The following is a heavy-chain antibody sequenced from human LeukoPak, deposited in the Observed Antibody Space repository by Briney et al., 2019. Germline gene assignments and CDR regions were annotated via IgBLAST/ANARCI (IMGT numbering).Heavy chain of an antibody. CDR3: ARVEYGNLDSSLSGGAFDI. CDR1: GGSISSGDYY. J-gene: IGHJ3*02. D-gene: IGHD3-22*01. Sequence: SETLSLTCTVSGGSISSGDYYWSWIRQPPGKGLEWIGYIYYSGSTYYNPSLKSRVTISVDTSKNQFSLKLSSVTAADTAVYYCARVEYGNLDSSLSGGAFDIWGQGTMVTVSS. CDR2: IYYSGST. V-gene: IGHV4-30-4*01.